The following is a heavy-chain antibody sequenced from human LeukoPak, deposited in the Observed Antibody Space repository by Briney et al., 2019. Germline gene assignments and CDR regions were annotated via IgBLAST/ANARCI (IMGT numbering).Heavy chain of an antibody. CDR3: ARDRIAAAGAGY. V-gene: IGHV1-18*01. Sequence: GASVKVSCNAPGYTFTSYGISWVRQAPGQGLEWMGWISAYNGNTNYAQKLQGRVTMATDTSTSTAYMGLRSLRAEDTAVYYSARDRIAAAGAGYWGQGTLVTVSS. D-gene: IGHD6-13*01. CDR2: ISAYNGNT. CDR1: GYTFTSYG. J-gene: IGHJ4*02.